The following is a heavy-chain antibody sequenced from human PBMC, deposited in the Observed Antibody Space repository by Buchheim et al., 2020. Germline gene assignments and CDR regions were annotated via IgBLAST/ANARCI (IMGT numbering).Heavy chain of an antibody. V-gene: IGHV1-69*01. CDR2: IIPIFGTA. D-gene: IGHD3-3*01. J-gene: IGHJ6*03. CDR3: ARQRYYDFWSGSAYYYYYYMDV. Sequence: QVQLVQSGAEVKKPGSSVKVSCKASGGTFSSYAISWVRQAPGQGLEWMGGIIPIFGTANYAQKFQGRVTITADESTSTAYMELSSLRSEDTAVYYCARQRYYDFWSGSAYYYYYYMDVWGKGTT. CDR1: GGTFSSYA.